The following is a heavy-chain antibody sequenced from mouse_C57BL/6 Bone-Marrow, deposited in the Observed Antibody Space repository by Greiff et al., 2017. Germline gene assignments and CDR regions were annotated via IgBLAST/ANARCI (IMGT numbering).Heavy chain of an antibody. J-gene: IGHJ4*01. V-gene: IGHV14-2*01. Sequence: EVQLVESGAELVKPGASVKLSCTASGFNIKDYYMHWVKQRTEQGLEWIGRIDPEDGETKYAPKFQGKATITADTSSNTANLQLSSLTSEDTAVYYCARRDYEYAMDYWGQGTSVTVSS. CDR1: GFNIKDYY. D-gene: IGHD2-4*01. CDR3: ARRDYEYAMDY. CDR2: IDPEDGET.